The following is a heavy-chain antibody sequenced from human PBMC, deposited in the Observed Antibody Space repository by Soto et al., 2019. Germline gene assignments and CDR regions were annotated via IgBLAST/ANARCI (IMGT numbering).Heavy chain of an antibody. CDR1: GFTFSSYS. J-gene: IGHJ4*02. Sequence: GGSLRLSCAASGFTFSSYSMNWVRQAPGKGLEWVSYISSGSSTIYYADSVKGRFTISRDNAKNSLYLQMNSLRAEDTAVYYCARPRYYYGSGSYSLFDYWGQGTLVTVSS. CDR2: ISSGSSTI. D-gene: IGHD3-10*01. V-gene: IGHV3-48*01. CDR3: ARPRYYYGSGSYSLFDY.